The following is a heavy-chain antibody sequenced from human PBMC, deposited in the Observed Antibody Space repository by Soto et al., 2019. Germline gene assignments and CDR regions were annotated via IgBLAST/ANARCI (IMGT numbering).Heavy chain of an antibody. CDR3: ARDGGNMWRYFDL. D-gene: IGHD2-15*01. CDR1: GYTFMSNY. CDR2: INPPGARI. Sequence: GAVMVSCNTGGYTFMSNYRYWRGRAPGKGLEWMGIINPPGARINYAAKFEGRVTMSTDKSTSTVYMELTSLRLEDTAVYYCARDGGNMWRYFDLWGQGTLVTVSS. V-gene: IGHV1-46*01. J-gene: IGHJ4*02.